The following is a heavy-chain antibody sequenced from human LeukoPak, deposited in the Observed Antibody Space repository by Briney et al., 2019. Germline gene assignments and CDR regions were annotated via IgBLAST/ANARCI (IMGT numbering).Heavy chain of an antibody. CDR2: IYYSGST. Sequence: KPSETLSLTCTVSGGSISSSSYYWGWIRQPPGKGLEWIGSIYYSGSTYYNPSLKSRVTISVDKSKNQFSLKLSSVTAADTAVYYCARVVPICSGGSCYSGRYPWYFDLWGRGTLVTVSS. V-gene: IGHV4-39*07. J-gene: IGHJ2*01. CDR3: ARVVPICSGGSCYSGRYPWYFDL. CDR1: GGSISSSSYY. D-gene: IGHD2-15*01.